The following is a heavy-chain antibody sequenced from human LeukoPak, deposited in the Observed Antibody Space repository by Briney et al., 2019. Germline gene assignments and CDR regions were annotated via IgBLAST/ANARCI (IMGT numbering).Heavy chain of an antibody. CDR2: ISGTGSRT. Sequence: GGSLRLSCAASGFTFSSYAMNWVRQAPGKGLEWVSAISGTGSRTYYADSVKGRFTISRDNSKNTLYLQMKSLRVEHTARYYCAKGLTGYSNYGMDVWGQGTTATVSS. J-gene: IGHJ6*02. CDR3: AKGLTGYSNYGMDV. V-gene: IGHV3-23*01. CDR1: GFTFSSYA. D-gene: IGHD3-9*01.